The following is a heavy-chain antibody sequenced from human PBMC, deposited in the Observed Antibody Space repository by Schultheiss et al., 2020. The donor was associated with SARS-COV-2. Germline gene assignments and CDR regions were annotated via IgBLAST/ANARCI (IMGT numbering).Heavy chain of an antibody. Sequence: SETLSLTCAVYGRSFSDYHWSWIRQPPGKGLEWIGEINHSGSTNYNPSLKSRVTISVDTSKNQFSLRLSSVTAADTALYYCARVYYAGSGQNFRDYYDYYMDVWGKGTTVTVSS. V-gene: IGHV4-34*01. CDR3: ARVYYAGSGQNFRDYYDYYMDV. CDR2: INHSGST. D-gene: IGHD3-22*01. J-gene: IGHJ6*03. CDR1: GRSFSDYH.